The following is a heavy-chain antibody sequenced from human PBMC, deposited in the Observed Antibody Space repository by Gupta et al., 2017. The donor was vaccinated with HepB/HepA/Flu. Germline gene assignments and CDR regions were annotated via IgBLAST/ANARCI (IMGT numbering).Heavy chain of an antibody. Sequence: EVQLVESGGGLVQPGGSLRLSCAASGSTFSTPWMHWVRQAPGKGLVWVSRINSDGSSPIYADSVKGRFTISRDNAKNTLYLQMNSLRAEDTAVYFCARDNYYDTDIWGQGTMVTVSS. CDR3: ARDNYYDTDI. J-gene: IGHJ3*02. V-gene: IGHV3-74*01. CDR2: INSDGSSP. CDR1: GSTFSTPW. D-gene: IGHD3-22*01.